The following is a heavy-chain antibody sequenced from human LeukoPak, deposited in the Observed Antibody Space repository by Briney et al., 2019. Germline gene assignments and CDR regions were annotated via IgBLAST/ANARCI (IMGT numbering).Heavy chain of an antibody. CDR3: ARDPPGIAVAGTGEAFDI. Sequence: PGGSLRLSCAASGFTFSSYSMNWVRQAPGKGLEWVSSISSSSSYIYYADSVKGRFTISRDNAKNSLYLQMNSLRAEDTAVYYCARDPPGIAVAGTGEAFDIWGQGTMVTVSS. D-gene: IGHD6-19*01. CDR2: ISSSSSYI. J-gene: IGHJ3*02. V-gene: IGHV3-21*01. CDR1: GFTFSSYS.